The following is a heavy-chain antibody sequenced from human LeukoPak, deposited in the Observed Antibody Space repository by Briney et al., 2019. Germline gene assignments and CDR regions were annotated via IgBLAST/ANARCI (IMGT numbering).Heavy chain of an antibody. Sequence: PGASVKVSCKASGYTFTSYYMHWVRQAPGQGLEWMGIINPSGGSTSYAQEFQGRVTMTRDMSTSTVYMELSSLRSEDTAVYYCASRDPIVGATTGTAFDIWGQGTMVTVSS. CDR1: GYTFTSYY. J-gene: IGHJ3*02. V-gene: IGHV1-46*01. CDR2: INPSGGST. D-gene: IGHD1-26*01. CDR3: ASRDPIVGATTGTAFDI.